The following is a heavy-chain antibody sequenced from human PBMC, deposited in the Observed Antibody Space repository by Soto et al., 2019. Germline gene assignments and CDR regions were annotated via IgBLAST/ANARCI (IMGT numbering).Heavy chain of an antibody. CDR2: INPNSGNS. J-gene: IGHJ4*02. CDR3: ARDSFRNSRAFDY. V-gene: IGHV1-8*01. D-gene: IGHD4-4*01. CDR1: GYTFTSYD. Sequence: ASVKVSCKASGYTFTSYDLYWVRQAPGQGLEWVGWINPNSGNSGYAQKFQGRVTMTRETSISTVYMDLTSLRSEDTAVYYGARDSFRNSRAFDYGGQGPLVTVSP.